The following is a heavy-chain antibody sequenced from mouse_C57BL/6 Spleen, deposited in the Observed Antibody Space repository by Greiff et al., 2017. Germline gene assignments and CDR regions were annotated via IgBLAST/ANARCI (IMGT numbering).Heavy chain of an antibody. D-gene: IGHD2-2*01. V-gene: IGHV1-15*01. CDR2: IDPETGGT. J-gene: IGHJ3*01. CDR1: GYTFTDYE. Sequence: QVQLQQSGAELVRPGASVTLSCKASGYTFTDYEMHWVKQTPVHGLEWIGAIDPETGGTAYNQKFKGKAILTADKSSSTAYMELRSLTSEDSAVYYCTGESTMVTTGAWFAYWGQGTLVTVSA. CDR3: TGESTMVTTGAWFAY.